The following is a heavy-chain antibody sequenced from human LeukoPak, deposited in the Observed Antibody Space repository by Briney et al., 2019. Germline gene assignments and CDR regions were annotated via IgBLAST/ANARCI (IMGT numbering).Heavy chain of an antibody. Sequence: GASVKVSCKASGYTFTGYYMHWVRQAPGQGLEWMGRINPNSGGTNYAQKFQGRVTMTRDTSISTAYMELSRLRSDDTVVYYCARDRVSDFWSGYFTEYFDYWGQGTLVTVSS. CDR2: INPNSGGT. CDR3: ARDRVSDFWSGYFTEYFDY. CDR1: GYTFTGYY. V-gene: IGHV1-2*05. D-gene: IGHD3-3*01. J-gene: IGHJ4*02.